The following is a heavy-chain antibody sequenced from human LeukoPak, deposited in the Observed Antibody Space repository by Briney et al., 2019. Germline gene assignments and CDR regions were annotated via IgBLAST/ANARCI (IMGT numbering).Heavy chain of an antibody. CDR3: ARGDGYIYY. CDR1: GGSISSYS. CDR2: IYYTGST. V-gene: IGHV4-59*01. D-gene: IGHD5-24*01. Sequence: SETLSLTCTVSGGSISSYSWSWIRQPPGKGLEWIGYIYYTGSTNYNPSLNSRVTRSVDTSKNQISLQLRSVTAADTAVYYCARGDGYIYYWGQGTLVTVSS. J-gene: IGHJ4*02.